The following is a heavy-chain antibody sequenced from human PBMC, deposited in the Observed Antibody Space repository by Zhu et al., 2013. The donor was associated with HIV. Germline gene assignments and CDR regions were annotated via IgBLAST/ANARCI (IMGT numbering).Heavy chain of an antibody. CDR1: GGTFSSYA. CDR3: AKEYGTTGAVPYYYYMDV. V-gene: IGHV1-69*01. D-gene: IGHD1-1*01. J-gene: IGHJ6*03. Sequence: QVQLVQSGAEVRKPGSSVKVSCKASGGTFSSYAISWVRQAPGQGLEWMGGIIPIFGTANYAQKFQGGVTITADESTSTAYMEVSSLRSEDTAVYYCAKEYGTTGAVPYYYYMDVWGKGTTVTVSS. CDR2: IIPIFGTA.